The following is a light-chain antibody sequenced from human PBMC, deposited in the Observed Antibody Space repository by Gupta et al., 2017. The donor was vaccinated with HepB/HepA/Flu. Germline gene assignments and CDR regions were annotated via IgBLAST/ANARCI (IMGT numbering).Light chain of an antibody. Sequence: QSGVTQSPSASGTPGQRVTISCSGSSSNIGNNYVYWYQQLPGTAPKLFIYRYNQRPSGVPDRFSGSKSGTIASLAIRGRGVEDEDDYYWAGGDDGWVFGGGTKLTVL. J-gene: IGLJ3*02. V-gene: IGLV1-47*01. CDR2: RYN. CDR1: SSNIGNNY. CDR3: AGGDDGWV.